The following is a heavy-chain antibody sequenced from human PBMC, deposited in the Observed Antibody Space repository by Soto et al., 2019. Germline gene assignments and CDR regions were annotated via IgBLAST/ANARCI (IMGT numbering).Heavy chain of an antibody. D-gene: IGHD2-21*02. CDR3: AWSIVVVTALDY. CDR1: GYTFTSYA. J-gene: IGHJ4*02. V-gene: IGHV1-3*05. Sequence: QVQLVQSGAEEKKPGASVKVSCKASGYTFTSYAMHWVRQAPGQRLEWMGWINAGNGNTKYSQKFQGRVTITRDASASTAYMELSSLRSEDTAVYYCAWSIVVVTALDYWCQGTLVTVSS. CDR2: INAGNGNT.